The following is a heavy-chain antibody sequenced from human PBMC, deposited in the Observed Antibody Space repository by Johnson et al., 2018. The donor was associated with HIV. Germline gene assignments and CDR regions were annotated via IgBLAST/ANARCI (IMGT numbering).Heavy chain of an antibody. V-gene: IGHV3-66*02. Sequence: VQLVESGGGLVQPGGSLRLSCAASRLSVSKNYMSWVRQAPGKGLEWVSLIYSGDNTKYADSVKGRFTISRDNSKNTLYLQMNSLRAEDTAVYYCAREDSAFDIWGQGTMVTVSS. CDR2: IYSGDNT. CDR1: RLSVSKNY. CDR3: AREDSAFDI. J-gene: IGHJ3*02.